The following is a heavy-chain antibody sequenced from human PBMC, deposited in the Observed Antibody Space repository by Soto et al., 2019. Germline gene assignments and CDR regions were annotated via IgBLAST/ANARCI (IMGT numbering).Heavy chain of an antibody. Sequence: GGSLRLSCAASGFTFSSYAMHWVRQAPGKGLEWVAVISYDGSNKYYADSVKGRFTISRDNSKNTLYLQMNSLRAEDTAVYYCASGHRSMMAVLTTVTTYYFDYWGQGTLVTVSS. D-gene: IGHD4-17*01. CDR2: ISYDGSNK. CDR1: GFTFSSYA. J-gene: IGHJ4*02. V-gene: IGHV3-30-3*01. CDR3: ASGHRSMMAVLTTVTTYYFDY.